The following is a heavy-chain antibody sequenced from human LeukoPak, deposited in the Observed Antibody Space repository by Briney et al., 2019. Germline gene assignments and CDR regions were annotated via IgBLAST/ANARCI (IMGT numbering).Heavy chain of an antibody. CDR1: RGTFSSYA. D-gene: IGHD3-3*01. J-gene: IGHJ4*02. CDR2: IIPIFGTA. V-gene: IGHV1-69*13. Sequence: SVKVSCKASRGTFSSYAISWVRQAPGQGLEWMGGIIPIFGTANYAQKFQGRVTITADESTSTAYMELSSLRSEDTAMYYCARASGDSNNYDFPKPYSYWGQGTLVTVSS. CDR3: ARASGDSNNYDFPKPYSY.